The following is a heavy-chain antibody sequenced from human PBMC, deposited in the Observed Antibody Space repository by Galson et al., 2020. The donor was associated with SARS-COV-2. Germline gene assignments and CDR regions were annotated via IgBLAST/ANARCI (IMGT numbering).Heavy chain of an antibody. J-gene: IGHJ6*02. CDR1: GFTFSDYY. CDR2: ISSSGSTI. Sequence: GGSLRLSCAASGFTFSDYYMSWIRQAPGKGLEWVSYISSSGSTIYYADSVKGRFTISRDNAKNSLYLQMNSLRAEDTAVYYCARDLQTCSGGSCTTGYYYYGMDVWGQGTTVTVSS. V-gene: IGHV3-11*01. D-gene: IGHD2-15*01. CDR3: ARDLQTCSGGSCTTGYYYYGMDV.